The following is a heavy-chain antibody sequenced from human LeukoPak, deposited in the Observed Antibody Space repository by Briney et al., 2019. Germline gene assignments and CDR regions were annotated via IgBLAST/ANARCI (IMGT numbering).Heavy chain of an antibody. CDR3: ARQEYCSGGSCYTWFDP. CDR1: GYRFSNYW. Sequence: GESLKISRKGSGYRFSNYWIGWVRHMPGKGLEWMGMIYPGDSDIRYSPSFQGQVTISADKSISTVYLQWSSLKASDTAMYYCARQEYCSGGSCYTWFDPWGQGTLVTVSS. D-gene: IGHD2-15*01. J-gene: IGHJ5*02. V-gene: IGHV5-51*01. CDR2: IYPGDSDI.